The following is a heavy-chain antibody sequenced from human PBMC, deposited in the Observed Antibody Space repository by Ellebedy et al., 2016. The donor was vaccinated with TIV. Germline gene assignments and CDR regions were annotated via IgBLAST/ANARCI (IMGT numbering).Heavy chain of an antibody. D-gene: IGHD4/OR15-4a*01. CDR2: ISSRSDYT. CDR1: GFTFSDYF. CDR3: AKGVTMMPIA. Sequence: GGSLRLSCGASGFTFSDYFMSWIRQAPGKGLEWVSYISSRSDYTKYADSVNGRFIISRDNTKNSLYLQMNSLRAEDTAVYYCAKGVTMMPIAWGQGTLVTVSS. V-gene: IGHV3-11*06. J-gene: IGHJ4*02.